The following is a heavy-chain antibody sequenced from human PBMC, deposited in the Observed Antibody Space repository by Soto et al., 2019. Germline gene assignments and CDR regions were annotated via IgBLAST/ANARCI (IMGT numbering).Heavy chain of an antibody. D-gene: IGHD3-22*01. Sequence: SETLSLTCTVSGGSISSNYWSWIRQPPGKGLEWIGYLYYSGSTNYSPSLKSRVTISVDTSKNQFSLKLSSVTAADTAVYYCARDFRYSGPSGYYAFDIWGQGTMVT. V-gene: IGHV4-59*01. CDR3: ARDFRYSGPSGYYAFDI. J-gene: IGHJ3*02. CDR1: GGSISSNY. CDR2: LYYSGST.